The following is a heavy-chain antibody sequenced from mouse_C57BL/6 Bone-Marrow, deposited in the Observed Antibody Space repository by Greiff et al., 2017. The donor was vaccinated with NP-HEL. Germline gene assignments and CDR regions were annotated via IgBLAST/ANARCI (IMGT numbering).Heavy chain of an antibody. Sequence: VQLQQSGAELVRPGASVTLSCKASGYTFTDYEMHWVKQTPVHGLEWIGAIDPETGGTAYNQKFKGKAILTADKSSSTAYMELRSLTSEDSAVYYCTRGGISYAMDYWGQGPSVTVSS. V-gene: IGHV1-15*01. CDR1: GYTFTDYE. J-gene: IGHJ4*01. CDR3: TRGGISYAMDY. CDR2: IDPETGGT.